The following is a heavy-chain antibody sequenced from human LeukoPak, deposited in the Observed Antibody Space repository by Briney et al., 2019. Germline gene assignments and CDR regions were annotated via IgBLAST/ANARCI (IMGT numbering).Heavy chain of an antibody. J-gene: IGHJ4*02. V-gene: IGHV4-59*01. Sequence: SETLSLTCTVPGGSISNYYWRWIRQPPGKGQEWIGYIYYSGNTNYNPSLKSRVTISVDTSKNQFSLKLNSVTAADTAVYYCARGVYIAAAQYGYWGQGTLVTVSS. CDR1: GGSISNYY. CDR2: IYYSGNT. D-gene: IGHD6-13*01. CDR3: ARGVYIAAAQYGY.